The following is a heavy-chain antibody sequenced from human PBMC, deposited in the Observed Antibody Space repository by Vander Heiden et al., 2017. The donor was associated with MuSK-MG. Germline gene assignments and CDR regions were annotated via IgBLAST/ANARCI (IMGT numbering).Heavy chain of an antibody. CDR1: GLSFSRYA. V-gene: IGHV3-30*04. CDR3: ARVGGYYDSSGSTQLDY. D-gene: IGHD3-22*01. Sequence: QVQLVESGGGVVKLGRSLRLSCAASGLSFSRYAMHWVRQAPGKGLEWVAVISYDGSNKYYADSAKGRFTISRDNSKNTLYLQMNSLRAEDTAVYYCARVGGYYDSSGSTQLDYWGQGTLVTVSS. CDR2: ISYDGSNK. J-gene: IGHJ4*02.